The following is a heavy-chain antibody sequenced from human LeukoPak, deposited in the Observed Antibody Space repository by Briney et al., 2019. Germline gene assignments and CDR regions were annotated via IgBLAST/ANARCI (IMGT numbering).Heavy chain of an antibody. CDR1: GGSISSGSYY. V-gene: IGHV4-39*01. J-gene: IGHJ4*02. CDR2: IYYSGST. Sequence: SETLSLTCTVSGGSISSGSYYWGWIRQPPGKGLEWIGSIYYSGSTYYNPSLKSRVTISVDTSKNQFSLKLSSVTAADTAVYYCEWSGYYTGGNYFDYWGQGTLVTVSS. D-gene: IGHD3-3*01. CDR3: EWSGYYTGGNYFDY.